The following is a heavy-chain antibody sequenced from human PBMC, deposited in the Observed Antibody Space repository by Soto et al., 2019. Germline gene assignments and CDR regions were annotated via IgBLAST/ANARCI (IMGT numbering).Heavy chain of an antibody. CDR3: AREITISANTNWFDP. D-gene: IGHD3-3*01. V-gene: IGHV3-30-3*01. CDR1: GFTFSSYA. CDR2: ISYDGSNK. Sequence: GGSLRLSCAASGFTFSSYAMHWVRQAPGKGLEWVAVISYDGSNKYYADSVKGRFTISRDNSKNTLYLQMNSLRAEDTAVYYCAREITISANTNWFDPWGQGTLVTVSS. J-gene: IGHJ5*02.